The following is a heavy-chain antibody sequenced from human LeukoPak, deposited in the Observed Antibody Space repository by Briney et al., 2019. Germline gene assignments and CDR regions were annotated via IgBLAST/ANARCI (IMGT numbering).Heavy chain of an antibody. CDR1: GFTFSNAW. D-gene: IGHD3-22*01. J-gene: IGHJ4*02. CDR2: IKSKTDGGTI. Sequence: GGSLRLSCAASGFTFSNAWMNWVRQSPGKGLEWVGRIKSKTDGGTIDYGAPVKGRFTISRDDSKNTLYLQMNSLKTEDTAMYHGTTGVRDSSGYYNFDYWGQGTLVTVSS. V-gene: IGHV3-15*01. CDR3: TTGVRDSSGYYNFDY.